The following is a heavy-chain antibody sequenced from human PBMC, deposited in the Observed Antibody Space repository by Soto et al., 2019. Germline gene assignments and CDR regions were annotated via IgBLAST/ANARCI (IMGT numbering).Heavy chain of an antibody. V-gene: IGHV3-21*01. CDR1: GFTFRTYT. CDR2: IRGFSPYT. D-gene: IGHD2-15*01. J-gene: IGHJ6*02. CDR3: ARDRGYDAHDYYYNAMDV. Sequence: GSLRLSCVASGFTFRTYTMNWVRQAPGKGLEWVSGIRGFSPYTFYVESVKGRFTISRDNAKNSLYLQMNSLGVEDTAVYYCARDRGYDAHDYYYNAMDVWGQGTTVTVSS.